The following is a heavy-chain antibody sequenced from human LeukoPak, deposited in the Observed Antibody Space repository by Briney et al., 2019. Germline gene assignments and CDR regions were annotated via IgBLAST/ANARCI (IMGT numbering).Heavy chain of an antibody. CDR3: AREVFEGRRQSYAFDC. D-gene: IGHD3-10*01. CDR1: GFTFSSHW. J-gene: IGHJ3*01. Sequence: GGSLRLSCAASGFTFSSHWMHWVRQAPGEGLVWVSRVNGPGDWTHYADSVRGRFIISRDNAENTISLQMNNLRAEDTAVYFCAREVFEGRRQSYAFDCLGQGTMVTVSS. CDR2: VNGPGDWT. V-gene: IGHV3-74*01.